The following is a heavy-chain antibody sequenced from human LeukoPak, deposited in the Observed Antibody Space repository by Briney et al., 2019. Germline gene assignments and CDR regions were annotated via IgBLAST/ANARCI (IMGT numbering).Heavy chain of an antibody. CDR1: GFTFSSYG. Sequence: GGSLRLSCAASGFTFSSYGMHWVRQAPGKGLEWVAFIRYDGSNKYYADSVKGRFTISRDNSKNTLYLQMNSLRAEDTAVYYCAKDFDYYDSSGQIDYWGQGTLVTVSS. CDR2: IRYDGSNK. J-gene: IGHJ4*02. D-gene: IGHD3-22*01. V-gene: IGHV3-30*02. CDR3: AKDFDYYDSSGQIDY.